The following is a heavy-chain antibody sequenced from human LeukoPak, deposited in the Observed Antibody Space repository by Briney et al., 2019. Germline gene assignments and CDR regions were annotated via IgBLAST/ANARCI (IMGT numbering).Heavy chain of an antibody. V-gene: IGHV4-59*01. CDR1: SGSISSYY. CDR2: VSYSGST. Sequence: SETLSLTCTVSSGSISSYYWSWIRQPPGKGLEWIGYVSYSGSTRYNPSLKSRVTISVDTSKNQSSLKLSSVTAADTAVYYCARAAGGAHAFDIWGQGTKVTVSS. CDR3: ARAAGGAHAFDI. D-gene: IGHD3-10*01. J-gene: IGHJ3*02.